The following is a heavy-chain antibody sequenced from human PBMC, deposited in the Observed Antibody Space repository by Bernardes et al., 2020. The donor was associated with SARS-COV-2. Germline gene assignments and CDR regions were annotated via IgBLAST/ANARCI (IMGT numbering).Heavy chain of an antibody. CDR2: ISSSSSYI. D-gene: IGHD4-17*01. Sequence: GGSLRLSCAASGFTFSTYSMNWVRQAPGKGLEWVSSISSSSSYIYYADSVKGRFTISRDNAKNSLYLQMNSLRAEDTAVYYCARGVYGDYGLFDYWGPGTLVTVSS. J-gene: IGHJ4*02. CDR1: GFTFSTYS. V-gene: IGHV3-21*01. CDR3: ARGVYGDYGLFDY.